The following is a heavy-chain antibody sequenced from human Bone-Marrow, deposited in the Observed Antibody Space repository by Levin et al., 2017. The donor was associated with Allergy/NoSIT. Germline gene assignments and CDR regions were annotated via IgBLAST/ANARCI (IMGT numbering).Heavy chain of an antibody. D-gene: IGHD2-2*01. V-gene: IGHV1-2*06. J-gene: IGHJ4*02. CDR2: INPNSGGT. CDR3: ARGYQLLSTRPVDF. CDR1: GYTFTGHY. Sequence: VASVKVSCRASGYTFTGHYIHWVRQAPGQGLEWMGRINPNSGGTFYAEKFQDTVTMTGDTSTSTAYMEVTTLRPDDTAVYYCARGYQLLSTRPVDFWGQGTLVTVSS.